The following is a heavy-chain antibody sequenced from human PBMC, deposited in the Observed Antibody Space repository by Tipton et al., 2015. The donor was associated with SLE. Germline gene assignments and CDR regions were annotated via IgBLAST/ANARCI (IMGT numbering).Heavy chain of an antibody. CDR1: TDSITNYY. CDR3: ARLNDATAIASFDY. V-gene: IGHV4-59*01. D-gene: IGHD2-21*02. Sequence: TLSLTCTVSTDSITNYYWSWIRQPPGQGVEWIGYIYYTGSTKYNPSLKSRVTISIDTSKNQFSLKMTSMTAADTAVYYCARLNDATAIASFDYWGQGNLVTVSS. CDR2: IYYTGST. J-gene: IGHJ4*02.